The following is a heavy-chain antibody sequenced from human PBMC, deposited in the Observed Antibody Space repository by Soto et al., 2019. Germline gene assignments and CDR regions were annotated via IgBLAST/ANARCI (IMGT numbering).Heavy chain of an antibody. Sequence: QVQLVQSGAEVKKPGASVKVSCKASGYTFTSYGISWVRQAPGQGLEWMGWISAYNGNTNYAQKLQGRVTMTTDTPTSTADMELRSLRSDDTAVYYCARAIRDYSKGEWFDPRGQGTLVTVSS. D-gene: IGHD4-4*01. CDR1: GYTFTSYG. J-gene: IGHJ5*02. CDR2: ISAYNGNT. CDR3: ARAIRDYSKGEWFDP. V-gene: IGHV1-18*01.